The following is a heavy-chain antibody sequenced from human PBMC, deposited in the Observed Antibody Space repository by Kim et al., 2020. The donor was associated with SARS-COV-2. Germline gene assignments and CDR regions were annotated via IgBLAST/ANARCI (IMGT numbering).Heavy chain of an antibody. CDR2: IYYSGST. V-gene: IGHV4-39*01. CDR3: ATGGGSYCSGGSCYPFDY. Sequence: SETLSRTCTVSGGSISSSSYYWGWIRQPPGKGLEWIGSIYYSGSTYYNPSLKSRVTISVDTSKNQFSLKLSSVTAADTAVYYCATGGGSYCSGGSCYPFDYWGQGTLVTVSS. D-gene: IGHD2-15*01. J-gene: IGHJ4*02. CDR1: GGSISSSSYY.